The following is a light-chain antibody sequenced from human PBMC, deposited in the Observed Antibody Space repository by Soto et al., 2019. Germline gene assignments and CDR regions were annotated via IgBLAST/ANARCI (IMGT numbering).Light chain of an antibody. CDR3: SSYTSSRTRVV. CDR2: DVN. V-gene: IGLV2-14*01. CDR1: SSDVGRYNY. J-gene: IGLJ2*01. Sequence: QSALTQPASVSGSPGQSITISCTGTSSDVGRYNYVSWYQQHPGKAPKLMIYDVNNRPSGVSNRFSGSKSANTASLTSSGLQAEDEAHYYCSSYTSSRTRVVFGGGTKLTVL.